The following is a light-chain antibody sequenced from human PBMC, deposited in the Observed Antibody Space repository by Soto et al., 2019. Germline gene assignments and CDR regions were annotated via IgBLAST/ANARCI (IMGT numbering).Light chain of an antibody. J-gene: IGKJ4*01. CDR2: AAS. V-gene: IGKV1-39*01. CDR1: QRISSY. Sequence: IRMTQSPSSLSASVGDRVTITCRASQRISSYLNWYQQKPGKAPKILIYAASSLQSGVPSRFSGSGSGTDFTLTISSLQPEDFATYYCQQSYSDMLTFGGGTKVDIK. CDR3: QQSYSDMLT.